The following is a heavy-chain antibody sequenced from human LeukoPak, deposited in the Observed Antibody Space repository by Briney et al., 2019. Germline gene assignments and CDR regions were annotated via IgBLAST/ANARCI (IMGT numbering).Heavy chain of an antibody. D-gene: IGHD4-17*01. CDR2: IYYSGST. J-gene: IGHJ4*02. Sequence: SETLSLTCTVSGGSISSSSYYWGWIRQPPGKGLEWIGSIYYSGSTYYNPSLKSRVTISVDTSKNQFSLKLSSVTAADTAVYYCARDFYLHDYGDPLGYWGQGTLVTVSS. CDR1: GGSISSSSYY. V-gene: IGHV4-39*07. CDR3: ARDFYLHDYGDPLGY.